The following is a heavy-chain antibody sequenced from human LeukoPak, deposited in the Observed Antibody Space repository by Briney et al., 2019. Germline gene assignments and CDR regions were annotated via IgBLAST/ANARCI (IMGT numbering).Heavy chain of an antibody. CDR2: ISSSSSYI. J-gene: IGHJ4*02. CDR1: GFTFSRHG. Sequence: PGGSLRLSCAASGFTFSRHGMNWVRQAPGKGLEWVSTISSSSSYIYYADSVKGRFTISRDNAKNSLFLQMNSLRAEDTAVYYCTVGPSTVSFRSGHYLEYWGQGTLVTVSS. V-gene: IGHV3-21*01. D-gene: IGHD3-3*01. CDR3: TVGPSTVSFRSGHYLEY.